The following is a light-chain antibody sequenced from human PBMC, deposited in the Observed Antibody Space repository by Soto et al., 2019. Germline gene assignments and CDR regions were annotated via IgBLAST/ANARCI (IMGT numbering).Light chain of an antibody. CDR3: QQRSNWPPA. CDR1: QSVNSN. J-gene: IGKJ3*01. Sequence: EIVMTQSPATLSVSPGERATLSCRASQSVNSNLAWYQQKPGQAPRLLIYGASTRAASIPARFSGSGSGTEFSLTISSVQSEDFAVYYCQQRSNWPPAFGRATKVDIK. CDR2: GAS. V-gene: IGKV3-15*01.